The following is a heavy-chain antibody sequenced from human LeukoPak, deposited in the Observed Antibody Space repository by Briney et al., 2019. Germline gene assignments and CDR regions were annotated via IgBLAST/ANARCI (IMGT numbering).Heavy chain of an antibody. V-gene: IGHV3-23*01. Sequence: GGSLRLSCAASAITFRGYAMSWGRQGLGGGGGRGSDISGRVDSTSYADPVNGRFTISRDNSKNTLYLQMNSLRAEDTAVYYCAKGDAEWGERYFDYWGQGIVVTVSS. CDR1: AITFRGYA. CDR2: ISGRVDST. CDR3: AKGDAEWGERYFDY. D-gene: IGHD3-3*01. J-gene: IGHJ4*02.